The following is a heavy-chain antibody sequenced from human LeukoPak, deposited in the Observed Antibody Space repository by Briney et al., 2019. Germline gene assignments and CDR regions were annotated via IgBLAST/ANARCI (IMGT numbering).Heavy chain of an antibody. CDR2: MYYSGST. V-gene: IGHV4-59*08. J-gene: IGHJ4*02. CDR3: ARQIAWGVGRFDY. Sequence: SETLSLTCAVSGGSINTYFWSCIRQPPGKGLEWIGYMYYSGSTNYNPSLKSRATISMDTSKNQFSLKLNSVTAADTAVYYCARQIAWGVGRFDYWGQGTLATVSA. D-gene: IGHD3-10*01. CDR1: GGSINTYF.